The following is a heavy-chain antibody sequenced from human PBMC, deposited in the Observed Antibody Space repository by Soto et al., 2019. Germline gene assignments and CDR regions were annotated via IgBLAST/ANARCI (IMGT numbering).Heavy chain of an antibody. CDR3: AREGDYYGAGSYSPPRYYGMDV. CDR1: GYTFTNYG. Sequence: QIQLVQSGAEVKKAGASVKVSCKASGYTFTNYGISWVRQALGQGLEWMGWISAYNDNTNYAQKFQGRVTLTTDTATRTAYRERRSGTSGDTGVEDWAREGDYYGAGSYSPPRYYGMDVWGQGTTVNVFS. J-gene: IGHJ6*02. D-gene: IGHD3-10*01. CDR2: ISAYNDNT. V-gene: IGHV1-18*01.